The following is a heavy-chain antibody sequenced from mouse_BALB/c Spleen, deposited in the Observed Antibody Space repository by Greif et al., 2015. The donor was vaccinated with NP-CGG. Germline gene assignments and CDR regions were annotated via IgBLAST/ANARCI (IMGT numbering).Heavy chain of an antibody. D-gene: IGHD2-4*01. CDR2: IDPENGNT. V-gene: IGHV14-1*02. J-gene: IGHJ3*01. CDR3: ARKPDYDYEMAWFAY. CDR1: GFNIKDYY. Sequence: EVNVVESGAELVRPGALVKLSCKASGFNIKDYYMHWVKQRPEQGLEWIGWIDPENGNTIYDPKFQGKASITADTSSNTAYLQLSSLTSEDTAVYYCARKPDYDYEMAWFAYWGQGTLVTVSA.